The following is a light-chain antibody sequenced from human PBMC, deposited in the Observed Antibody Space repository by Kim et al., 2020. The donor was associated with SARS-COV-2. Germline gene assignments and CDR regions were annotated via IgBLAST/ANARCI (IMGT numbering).Light chain of an antibody. V-gene: IGKV3-11*01. CDR3: QQRSNWPIT. CDR2: DAS. Sequence: WPPGERPTLSCRAGQSVSSYLACYQQKPGQAPRLLIYDASNRATGIPARFTGSGSGTDFTLTISSLEPEDFAVYYCQQRSNWPITFGQGTRLEIK. J-gene: IGKJ5*01. CDR1: QSVSSY.